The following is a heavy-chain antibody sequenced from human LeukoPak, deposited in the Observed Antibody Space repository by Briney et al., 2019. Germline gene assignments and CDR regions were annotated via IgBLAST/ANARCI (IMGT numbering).Heavy chain of an antibody. CDR1: GYTFTSYG. Sequence: ASVKVSCKASGYTFTSYGISWVRQAPGQGLEWMGWISAYNGNTNYAQKLQGRVTMTADTSTSTAYMELRSLRSDDTAVYYCARGPSGSHYYDSSGHYDYWGQGTLVTVSS. J-gene: IGHJ4*02. V-gene: IGHV1-18*01. CDR3: ARGPSGSHYYDSSGHYDY. CDR2: ISAYNGNT. D-gene: IGHD3-22*01.